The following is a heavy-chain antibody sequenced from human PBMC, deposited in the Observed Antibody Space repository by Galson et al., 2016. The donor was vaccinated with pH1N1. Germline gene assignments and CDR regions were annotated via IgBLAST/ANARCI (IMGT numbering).Heavy chain of an antibody. CDR3: ARQIRGDLDWYFDL. J-gene: IGHJ2*01. CDR1: GDSMTSGFYY. D-gene: IGHD4-17*01. Sequence: TLSLTCTVSGDSMTSGFYYWTWIRQPAGKGLEYIGYIYTSGSTSYNPSLKSRLIISVDTSKNQVSLKLSSVTAADTAVYYCARQIRGDLDWYFDLWGRGTLVTVSS. CDR2: IYTSGST. V-gene: IGHV4-61*09.